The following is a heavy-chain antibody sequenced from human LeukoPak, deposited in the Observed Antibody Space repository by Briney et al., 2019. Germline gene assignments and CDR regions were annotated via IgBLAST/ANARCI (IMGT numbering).Heavy chain of an antibody. V-gene: IGHV4-34*01. CDR1: GGPFSGYY. Sequence: SETLSLTCAVYGGPFSGYYWSWIRQPPGKGLEWIGEINHSGSTNYNPSLKSRVTISLDTSRNQFSLKLNSVTAADTAVYYCAKSNGYGLVDIWGQGTMVTVSS. J-gene: IGHJ3*02. CDR3: AKSNGYGLVDI. CDR2: INHSGST. D-gene: IGHD3-10*01.